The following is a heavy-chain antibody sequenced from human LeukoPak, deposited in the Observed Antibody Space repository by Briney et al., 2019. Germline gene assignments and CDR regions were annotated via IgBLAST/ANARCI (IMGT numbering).Heavy chain of an antibody. V-gene: IGHV1-18*01. CDR1: GYTFTSYG. CDR3: ARDQWGSGSYLIDY. CDR2: ISAYNGNT. Sequence: GASVKVSCKASGYTFTSYGISWVRQAPGQGLEWMGWISAYNGNTNYAQKLQGRVTMTTDTSTSTAYMELRSLRSDDTAVYYCARDQWGSGSYLIDYWGQGTLVTVSS. J-gene: IGHJ4*02. D-gene: IGHD1-26*01.